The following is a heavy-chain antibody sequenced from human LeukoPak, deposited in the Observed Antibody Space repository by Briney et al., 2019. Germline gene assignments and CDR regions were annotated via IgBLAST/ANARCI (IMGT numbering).Heavy chain of an antibody. V-gene: IGHV3-11*05. CDR3: ARVVRGYSHREDS. Sequence: GGSLRLSCAASGFTFSDYYMSWIHQAPGKGLEWVSYISNTGTYTYYADSVKGRFTVSRDNARSSLYLQMNSLRAEDTAVYYCARVVRGYSHREDSWGQGTLVTVSS. D-gene: IGHD3-10*01. CDR1: GFTFSDYY. CDR2: ISNTGTYT. J-gene: IGHJ4*02.